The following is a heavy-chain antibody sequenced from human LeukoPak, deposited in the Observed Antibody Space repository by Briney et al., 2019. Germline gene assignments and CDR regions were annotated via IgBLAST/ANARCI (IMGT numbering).Heavy chain of an antibody. CDR2: IKSKTDGGTT. J-gene: IGHJ3*02. D-gene: IGHD2-2*01. V-gene: IGHV3-15*01. Sequence: GGSLRLSCAASGFTFSNAWMSWVRQAPGKVLEWVGRIKSKTDGGTTDYAAPVKGRFTISRDDSKNTLYLQMNSLKTEDTAVYYCTTDRVVVPAAIWGQGTMVTVSS. CDR3: TTDRVVVPAAI. CDR1: GFTFSNAW.